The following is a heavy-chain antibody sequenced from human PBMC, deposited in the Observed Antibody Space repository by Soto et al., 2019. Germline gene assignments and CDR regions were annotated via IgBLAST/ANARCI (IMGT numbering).Heavy chain of an antibody. D-gene: IGHD7-27*01. CDR1: GYTFTDSY. CDR2: VNLNSGGT. Sequence: GASVKVSCKASGYTFTDSYIHWGRQAPEQGLEWMGWVNLNSGGTNYAQRFQGRLTMTRDTSISSAFMELSSLTSDDTAMYYCAMDWGFEAVNVWGQGTMVTVSS. J-gene: IGHJ3*01. CDR3: AMDWGFEAVNV. V-gene: IGHV1-2*02.